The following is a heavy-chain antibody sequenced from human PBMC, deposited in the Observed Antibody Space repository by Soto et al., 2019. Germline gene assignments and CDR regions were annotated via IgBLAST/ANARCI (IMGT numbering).Heavy chain of an antibody. CDR2: INPNSGGT. D-gene: IGHD6-13*01. CDR1: GYTFTGYY. J-gene: IGHJ5*02. CDR3: ARGGIAAADWFDP. Sequence: ASVKVSCKASGYTFTGYYMHWVRQAPGQGLEWMGWINPNSGGTNYAQKFQGWVTMTRDTSISTAYMEPSRLRSDDTAVYYCARGGIAAADWFDPWGQGTLVTVSS. V-gene: IGHV1-2*04.